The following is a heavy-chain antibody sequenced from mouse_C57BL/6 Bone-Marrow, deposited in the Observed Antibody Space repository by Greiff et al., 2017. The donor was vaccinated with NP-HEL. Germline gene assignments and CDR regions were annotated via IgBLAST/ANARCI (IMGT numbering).Heavy chain of an antibody. D-gene: IGHD4-1*01. CDR3: ARGPTGTGFAY. V-gene: IGHV5-4*01. CDR1: GFTFSRYA. CDR2: ISDGGSYT. Sequence: EVQGVESGGGLVKPGGSLKLSCAASGFTFSRYAMSLVRQTPEKRLEWVATISDGGSYTYYPDNLKGRFPISRDNATNNLYLQMSHLKSEDTAMYYCARGPTGTGFAYWGQGTLVTVSA. J-gene: IGHJ3*01.